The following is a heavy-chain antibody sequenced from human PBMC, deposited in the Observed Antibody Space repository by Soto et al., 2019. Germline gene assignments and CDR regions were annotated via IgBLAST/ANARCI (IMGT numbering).Heavy chain of an antibody. CDR1: GGSISSSSYY. D-gene: IGHD2-2*01. Sequence: QLQLQESGPGLVKPSETLSLTCTVSGGSISSSSYYWGWIRHPPGKGLEWIGSIYYSGSTYYNPSLKSRVTISVDTSKNQFSLTLSSVTAAYTAVYYCARSVVVPAAMIAWSSFDYWGQGTLVTVSS. J-gene: IGHJ4*02. CDR2: IYYSGST. CDR3: ARSVVVPAAMIAWSSFDY. V-gene: IGHV4-39*01.